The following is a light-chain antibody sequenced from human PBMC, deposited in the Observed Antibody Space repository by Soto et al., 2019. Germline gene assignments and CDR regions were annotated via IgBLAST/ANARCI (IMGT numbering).Light chain of an antibody. Sequence: QLVLTQPPSVSGAPGQRVTISCTGSSSNIGAGYDVHWYQQLPGTAPKPLIYGNSNRPSGVPDRFSGSKSGTSASLAITGLQAEDEADYYCQSYDSSLPRHVVFGGWTKVTVL. CDR1: SSNIGAGYD. J-gene: IGLJ2*01. CDR2: GNS. CDR3: QSYDSSLPRHVV. V-gene: IGLV1-40*01.